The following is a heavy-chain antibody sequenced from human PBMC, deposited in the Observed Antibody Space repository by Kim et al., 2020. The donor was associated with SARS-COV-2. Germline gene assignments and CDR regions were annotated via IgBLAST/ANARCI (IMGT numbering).Heavy chain of an antibody. CDR1: GFTFSSFS. V-gene: IGHV3-23*01. Sequence: GGSLRLSCAASGFTFSSFSMAWVRQAPGKGLEWVSTIASGGDRTYYAESVKGRFTVSRDNSKNALYLQLNSLRVDDTAVYYCAKSSAFDICGQGTLVTVS. CDR3: AKSSAFDI. CDR2: IASGGDRT. J-gene: IGHJ3*02.